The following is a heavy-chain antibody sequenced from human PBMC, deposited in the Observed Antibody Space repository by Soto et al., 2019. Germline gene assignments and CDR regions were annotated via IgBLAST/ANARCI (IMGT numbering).Heavy chain of an antibody. Sequence: PGGSLRLSCVVSEFTFSSSWMHWVRQGPGKGLVWVSRINSDGSSTSYADSVKGRFTISRDNAKNTLYLQMNSLRAEDTAVYYCASVIAVGDAFDIWGQGAMVTV. V-gene: IGHV3-74*01. D-gene: IGHD6-19*01. J-gene: IGHJ3*02. CDR1: EFTFSSSW. CDR2: INSDGSST. CDR3: ASVIAVGDAFDI.